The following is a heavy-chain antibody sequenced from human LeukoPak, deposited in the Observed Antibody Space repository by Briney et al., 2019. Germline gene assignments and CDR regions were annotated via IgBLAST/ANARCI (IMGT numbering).Heavy chain of an antibody. J-gene: IGHJ4*02. Sequence: QPGRSLRLSCAASGFTFDDYAMHWVRQAPGKGLEWVSGISWNSGTIAYADSVKGRFTISRDNAKNSLYLQMNSLRAEDTAFYYCAKDMTNDILTSYYMQGGFGYWGQGTLVTVSS. CDR3: AKDMTNDILTSYYMQGGFGY. CDR2: ISWNSGTI. CDR1: GFTFDDYA. D-gene: IGHD3-9*01. V-gene: IGHV3-9*01.